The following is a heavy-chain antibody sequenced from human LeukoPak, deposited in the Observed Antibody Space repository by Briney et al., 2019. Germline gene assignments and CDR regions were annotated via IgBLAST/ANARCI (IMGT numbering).Heavy chain of an antibody. D-gene: IGHD3-3*01. CDR3: ARDPTHYDFWSGSYDY. V-gene: IGHV4-39*07. Sequence: SETLSLTCTVSGGSISSYYWSWIRQPPGKGLEWIGSIYYSGSTYYNPSLKSRVTISVDTSKNQFSLKLSSVTAADTAVYYCARDPTHYDFWSGSYDYWGQGTLVTVSS. J-gene: IGHJ4*02. CDR1: GGSISSYY. CDR2: IYYSGST.